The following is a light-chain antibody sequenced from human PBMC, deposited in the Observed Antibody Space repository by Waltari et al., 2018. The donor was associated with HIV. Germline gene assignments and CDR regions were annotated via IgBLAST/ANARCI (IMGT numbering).Light chain of an antibody. CDR1: ALPKKY. Sequence: SYELTQPPSVSVSPGQTARITCSGDALPKKYAYWYQQKSGQAPVLVIYEDSKRPSGIPEGFSGSSSGTMATLTISGAQVEYEADYYCYSTDSSDWVFGGGTKLTVL. V-gene: IGLV3-10*01. CDR2: EDS. CDR3: YSTDSSDWV. J-gene: IGLJ3*02.